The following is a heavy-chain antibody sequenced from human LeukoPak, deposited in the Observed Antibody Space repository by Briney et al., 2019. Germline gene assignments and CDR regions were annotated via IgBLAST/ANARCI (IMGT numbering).Heavy chain of an antibody. V-gene: IGHV3-53*01. CDR3: ASRVW. Sequence: GGSLRLSCAASTFTVSGDYMSWVRQAPGKGLEWVSLIYTGGATYYADSVKGRFTISRDNSKKILFLQMNSLTAEDTAAYYCASRVWWGQGTLVTVSS. CDR1: TFTVSGDY. CDR2: IYTGGAT. J-gene: IGHJ4*02.